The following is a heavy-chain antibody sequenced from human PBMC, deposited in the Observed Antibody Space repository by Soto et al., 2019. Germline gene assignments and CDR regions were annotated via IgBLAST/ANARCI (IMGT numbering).Heavy chain of an antibody. D-gene: IGHD2-15*01. Sequence: ASETLSLTCTVSGGSISSGGYYWSWIRQHPGKGLEWIGYIYYSGSTYYNPSLKSRVTISVDTSKNQFSLKLSSVTAADTAVYYCARGGNRHNYCSGGSCYPVFDYWGQGTLVTVSS. CDR2: IYYSGST. V-gene: IGHV4-31*03. CDR3: ARGGNRHNYCSGGSCYPVFDY. CDR1: GGSISSGGYY. J-gene: IGHJ4*02.